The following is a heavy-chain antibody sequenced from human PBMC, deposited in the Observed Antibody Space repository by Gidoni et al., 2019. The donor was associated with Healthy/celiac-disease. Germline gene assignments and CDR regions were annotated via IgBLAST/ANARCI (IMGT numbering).Heavy chain of an antibody. D-gene: IGHD3-10*01. Sequence: QVQLVQSGAEVKKPGSSVTVSCTASGGTFSSYAISWVRQAPGQGLEWMGGIIPIFGTAKYEQKFKGRVTITADESTSTAYMELSSLRSEDTAVYYCARDRWPLRTVKNYYYGMDVWGQGTTVTVSS. CDR3: ARDRWPLRTVKNYYYGMDV. CDR1: GGTFSSYA. J-gene: IGHJ6*02. CDR2: IIPIFGTA. V-gene: IGHV1-69*01.